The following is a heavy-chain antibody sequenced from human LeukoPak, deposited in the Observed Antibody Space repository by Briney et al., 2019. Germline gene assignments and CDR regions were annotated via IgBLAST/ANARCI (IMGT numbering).Heavy chain of an antibody. CDR1: GFTFSSYS. CDR3: ARDRDFDY. CDR2: ISSTSSYR. J-gene: IGHJ4*02. V-gene: IGHV3-21*01. Sequence: AGGSLRLSCAASGFTFSSYSMNWVLQAPGKGLEWVSSISSTSSYRYNADSVKGRFTISRDNAKNSRYLQMNSLRAEGTAVYYCARDRDFDYWGQGTLVTVSS.